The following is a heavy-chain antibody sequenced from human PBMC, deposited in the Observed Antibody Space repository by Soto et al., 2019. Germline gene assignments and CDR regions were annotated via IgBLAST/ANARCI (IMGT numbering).Heavy chain of an antibody. Sequence: SETLSLTCTVSGGSISSYYWSWIRQPPGKGLEWIGYIYYSGSTNYNPSLKSRVTISVDTSKNQFSLKLSSVTAADTAVYYCARVRYRDGYNRIFDYWGQGTLVTVSS. CDR3: ARVRYRDGYNRIFDY. CDR2: IYYSGST. CDR1: GGSISSYY. J-gene: IGHJ4*02. V-gene: IGHV4-59*01. D-gene: IGHD1-26*01.